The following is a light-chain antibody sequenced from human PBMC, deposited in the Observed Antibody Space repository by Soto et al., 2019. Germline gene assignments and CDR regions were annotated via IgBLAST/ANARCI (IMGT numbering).Light chain of an antibody. CDR3: QQYGSSPPIT. V-gene: IGKV3-20*01. CDR2: GAS. J-gene: IGKJ5*01. Sequence: ELVLTQSPGTLSLSPGERATLSCRASQSVSSSYLAWYQQKPGQAPRLLIYGASSRATGIPDRFSGSGSGTDFTLTISRLEPKDFAVYYCQQYGSSPPITFGQGTRLEIK. CDR1: QSVSSSY.